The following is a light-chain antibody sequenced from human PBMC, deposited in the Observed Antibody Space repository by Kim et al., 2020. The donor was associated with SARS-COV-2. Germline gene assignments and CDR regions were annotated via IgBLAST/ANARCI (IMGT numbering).Light chain of an antibody. CDR3: QKYNNWLT. J-gene: IGKJ4*01. Sequence: IVMTQSPATLSVSPGERATLSCRASQSLNSNLAWYQQKPGQAPRLLIYGTSTRATGIPARFSGSGSGTEFTLTISSLQSEDFAVYYCQKYNNWLTFGGGTKVDIK. CDR2: GTS. V-gene: IGKV3-15*01. CDR1: QSLNSN.